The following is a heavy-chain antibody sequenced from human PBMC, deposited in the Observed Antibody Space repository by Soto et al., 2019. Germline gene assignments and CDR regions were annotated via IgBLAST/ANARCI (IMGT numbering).Heavy chain of an antibody. CDR2: INSDGSST. J-gene: IGHJ4*02. CDR1: GFTFSSYW. CDR3: ASSLLTPFDY. V-gene: IGHV3-74*01. Sequence: GGSLRLSCAASGFTFSSYWMHWVRQAPGKGLVWVSRINSDGSSTFYADSVKGRFTISRDNAKNTLYLQMNSLRADDTAVDYCASSLLTPFDYWGQGTLVTVSS.